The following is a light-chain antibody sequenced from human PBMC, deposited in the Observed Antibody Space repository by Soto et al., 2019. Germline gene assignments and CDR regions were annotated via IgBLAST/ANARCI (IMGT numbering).Light chain of an antibody. CDR1: SSDVGGYSY. CDR2: EVT. CDR3: CSFERGCTRV. J-gene: IGLJ2*01. Sequence: QSVLTQPASVSGSPGQSVTISCTGTSSDVGGYSYVSWCQQHPGKAPKLMIYEVTSRPSGVSCRFSGSKSGNTASLTISGLQAEDEADYFCCSFERGCTRVFGGGTQLTVL. V-gene: IGLV2-14*01.